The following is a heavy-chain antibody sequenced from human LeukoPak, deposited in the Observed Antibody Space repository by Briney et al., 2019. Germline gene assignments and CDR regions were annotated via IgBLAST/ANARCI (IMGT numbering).Heavy chain of an antibody. V-gene: IGHV1-2*02. D-gene: IGHD3-10*01. J-gene: IGHJ4*02. Sequence: ASVKVSCKASGYTFAAHHIHWVRQAPGQGLEWMGWILPDGRDTKYSQKFRDRMTLTTDTSTNTAYMELSRLTPDDTAVYYCSGRYGPGPVWGQGTLISASP. CDR1: GYTFAAHH. CDR3: SGRYGPGPV. CDR2: ILPDGRDT.